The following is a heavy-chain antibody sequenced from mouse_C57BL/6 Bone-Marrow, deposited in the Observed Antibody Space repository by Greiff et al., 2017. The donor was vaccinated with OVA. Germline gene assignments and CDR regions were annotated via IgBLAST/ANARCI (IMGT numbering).Heavy chain of an antibody. J-gene: IGHJ3*01. CDR3: ARDRSNWGFAY. CDR1: GFTFSDYG. Sequence: EVQVVESGGGLVKPGGSLKLSCAASGFTFSDYGMHWVRQAPEKGLEWVAYISSGSSTIYYADTVKGRFTISRDNAKNTLFLQMTSLRSEDTAMYYCARDRSNWGFAYWGQGTLVTVSA. CDR2: ISSGSSTI. D-gene: IGHD2-5*01. V-gene: IGHV5-17*01.